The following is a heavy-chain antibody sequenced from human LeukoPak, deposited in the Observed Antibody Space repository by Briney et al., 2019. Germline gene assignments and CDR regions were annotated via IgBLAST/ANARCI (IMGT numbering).Heavy chain of an antibody. J-gene: IGHJ3*02. D-gene: IGHD3-16*01. CDR3: ARSDTFGGVMAFDAFDI. CDR2: MYYTGST. CDR1: GGSISSYY. V-gene: IGHV4-59*01. Sequence: SETLSLTCTVSGGSISSYYWSWIRQPPGKGLEWTGYMYYTGSTTYNPSLRSRVTISLDTPNKQFSLKLSSMTAADTAIYYCARSDTFGGVMAFDAFDIWGQGTMVTVSS.